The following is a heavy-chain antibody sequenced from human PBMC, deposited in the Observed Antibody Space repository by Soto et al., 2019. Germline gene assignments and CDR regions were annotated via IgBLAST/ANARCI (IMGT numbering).Heavy chain of an antibody. CDR1: GYTFTSYY. J-gene: IGHJ6*03. V-gene: IGHV1-46*03. CDR3: ARDLGFLEWRSTMEV. CDR2: INPSGGST. Sequence: ASVKVSCKASGYTFTSYYMHWVRQAPGQGLEWMGIINPSGGSTSYAQKFQGRVTMTRDTSTSTVYMELSSLRSEDTAVYYCARDLGFLEWRSTMEVWGKGTTVTVSS. D-gene: IGHD3-3*01.